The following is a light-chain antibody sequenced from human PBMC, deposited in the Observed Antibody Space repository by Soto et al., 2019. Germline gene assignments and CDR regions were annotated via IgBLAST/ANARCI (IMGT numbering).Light chain of an antibody. V-gene: IGKV3-15*01. Sequence: EIVMTQSPATLSVSPGERATLSCRASQSVNSNLAWYQQKPGQAPRLLIYGASTRATAIPARFSGSGSGTEFTLXISSXXSEDFAVYYCQQYNDWPPRTFGQGTKVEIK. J-gene: IGKJ1*01. CDR2: GAS. CDR1: QSVNSN. CDR3: QQYNDWPPRT.